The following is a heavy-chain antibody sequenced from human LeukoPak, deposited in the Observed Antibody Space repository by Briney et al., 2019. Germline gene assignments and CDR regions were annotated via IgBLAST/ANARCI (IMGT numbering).Heavy chain of an antibody. J-gene: IGHJ2*01. CDR3: ARTGYPIVVVPAATFSAWYFDL. CDR1: GGTFSSYA. CDR2: IIPIFGTA. D-gene: IGHD2-2*01. Sequence: SVKVSCKASGGTFSSYAISWVRQAPGQGLEWMGGIIPIFGTANYAQKFQGRVTITADESTSTAYMELSSLRSEDTAVYYCARTGYPIVVVPAATFSAWYFDLWGRGTLVTVSS. V-gene: IGHV1-69*13.